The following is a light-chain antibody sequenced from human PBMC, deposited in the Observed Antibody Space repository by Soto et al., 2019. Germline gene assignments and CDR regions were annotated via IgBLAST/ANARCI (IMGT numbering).Light chain of an antibody. V-gene: IGLV2-8*01. Sequence: QALLAQPPSASGSPGQSFTISCTGTKNDIVVYDFVSWYQHHPGKAPRLIIYEVVQRPSGVPDRFSGSKSGNTASLTVSGLQAADGADYFCKSYAGSNTYVFGSGTKVTVL. CDR3: KSYAGSNTYV. J-gene: IGLJ1*01. CDR2: EVV. CDR1: KNDIVVYDF.